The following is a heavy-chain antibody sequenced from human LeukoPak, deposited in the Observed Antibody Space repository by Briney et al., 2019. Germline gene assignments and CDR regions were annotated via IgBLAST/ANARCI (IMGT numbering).Heavy chain of an antibody. V-gene: IGHV3-23*01. J-gene: IGHJ3*02. Sequence: HPGGALRLSCAASGFTFSSYGMSWVRQAPGKGLEWVSAISGSGGSTYYADSVKGRVTISRDNSKNTLYLQMNSLRAEDTAVYYCARILPPKYSSGWYDAFDIWGQGTMVTVSS. D-gene: IGHD6-19*01. CDR3: ARILPPKYSSGWYDAFDI. CDR1: GFTFSSYG. CDR2: ISGSGGST.